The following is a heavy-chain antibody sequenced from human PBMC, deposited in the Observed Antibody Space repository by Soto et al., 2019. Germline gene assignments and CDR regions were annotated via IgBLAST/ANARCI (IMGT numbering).Heavy chain of an antibody. CDR2: IIPIIGTT. CDR3: AREDYGGRPGY. J-gene: IGHJ4*02. CDR1: GGTFSSYA. Sequence: SVKVSCKASGGTFSSYAISWVRQAPGQGLEWMGGIIPIIGTTNYAQKFQGRVTMTMDDSTSTAYMELSSLRSEDTAVYYCAREDYGGRPGYWGQGTLVTVSS. V-gene: IGHV1-69*05. D-gene: IGHD4-17*01.